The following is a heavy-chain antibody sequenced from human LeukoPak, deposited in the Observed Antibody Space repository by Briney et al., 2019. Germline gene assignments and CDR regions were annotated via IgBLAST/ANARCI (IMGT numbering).Heavy chain of an antibody. CDR2: IWYDGNNK. J-gene: IGHJ4*02. V-gene: IGHV3-33*06. D-gene: IGHD5-18*01. Sequence: GWSLRLSCAASGFTFSGYGMHRVRQAPDKGLEGVAVIWYDGNNKYYADSVKGRFTISRDNSKNTLYLQMNSLRVEDTAVYYCAKDWGYTTMVSYYFDYWGQGALVTVSS. CDR3: AKDWGYTTMVSYYFDY. CDR1: GFTFSGYG.